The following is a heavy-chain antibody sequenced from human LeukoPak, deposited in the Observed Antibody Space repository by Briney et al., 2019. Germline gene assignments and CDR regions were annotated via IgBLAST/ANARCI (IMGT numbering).Heavy chain of an antibody. CDR1: GASIRSYS. CDR3: ARDDNSEYSDDAFDI. D-gene: IGHD1-26*01. CDR2: IHTSAST. J-gene: IGHJ3*02. Sequence: SETLSLTCSVSGASIRSYSWSWLRQPAGKGLEWIGRIHTSASTEYNPSLKSRVTMSVDTSKNQFSLKLNSVTAADTAVYFCARDDNSEYSDDAFDIWGHGTLVTVSS. V-gene: IGHV4-4*07.